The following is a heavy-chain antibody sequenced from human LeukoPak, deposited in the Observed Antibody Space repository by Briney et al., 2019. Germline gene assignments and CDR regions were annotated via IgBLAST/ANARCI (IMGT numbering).Heavy chain of an antibody. CDR2: IKSKTDGGTT. J-gene: IGHJ4*02. CDR3: TTDEGSGSRIFDY. CDR1: GITFSGNY. Sequence: GGSLTLSCAASGITFSGNYMSWIRQAPGQGLEWVGRIKSKTDGGTTDYAAPVKGRFTISRDDSKHTLYLQMNGLKTEDTVVYYCTTDEGSGSRIFDYWGQGTLVTVSS. D-gene: IGHD1-26*01. V-gene: IGHV3-15*01.